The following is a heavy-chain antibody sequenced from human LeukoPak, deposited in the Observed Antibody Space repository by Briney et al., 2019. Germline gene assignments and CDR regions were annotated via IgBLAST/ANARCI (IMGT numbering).Heavy chain of an antibody. Sequence: GGSLRLSCAASGFTFSSYSMNWVRQAPGKGLEWVSSISSSSYIYYADSVKGRFTISRDNAKNSLYLQMNSLRAEDTAVYYCARETMVRGKLYGMDVWGQGTTVTVSS. V-gene: IGHV3-21*01. CDR3: ARETMVRGKLYGMDV. CDR2: ISSSSYI. D-gene: IGHD3-10*01. J-gene: IGHJ6*02. CDR1: GFTFSSYS.